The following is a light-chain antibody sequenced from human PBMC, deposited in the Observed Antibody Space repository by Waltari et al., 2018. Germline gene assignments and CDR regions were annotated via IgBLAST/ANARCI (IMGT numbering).Light chain of an antibody. J-gene: IGLJ3*02. CDR3: AAWDDSLHGPV. CDR1: SSNIGRNG. V-gene: IGLV1-44*01. Sequence: QSVLTQPPSASGTPGQRVTISCSGSSSNIGRNGANWYQQLPGTAPKVLIYRNNQRPSGVPDRFSGSKSGTSAALAISGLQSEDEGDYYCAAWDDSLHGPVFGAGTKVTVL. CDR2: RNN.